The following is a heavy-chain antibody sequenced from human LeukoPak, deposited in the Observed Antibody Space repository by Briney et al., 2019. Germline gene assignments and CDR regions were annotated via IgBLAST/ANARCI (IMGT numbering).Heavy chain of an antibody. CDR1: GFTFSIYE. CDR2: ISSSGGTI. V-gene: IGHV3-48*03. Sequence: GGSLRLSCAASGFTFSIYEMNWVRQAPGKGLEWVSYISSSGGTIYYADSVKGRFTISRDNAKNSLSLQMNSLRAEDTAVYYCARDRADYGGNQLTWFDPWGQGTLVTVSS. J-gene: IGHJ5*02. D-gene: IGHD4-23*01. CDR3: ARDRADYGGNQLTWFDP.